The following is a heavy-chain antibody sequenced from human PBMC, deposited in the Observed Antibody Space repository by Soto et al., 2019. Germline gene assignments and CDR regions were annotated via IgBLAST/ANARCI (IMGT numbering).Heavy chain of an antibody. CDR2: IDPSDSYT. Sequence: HGESLKISCKGSGYSFTSYWISWVRQMPGKGLEWMGRIDPSDSYTNYSPSFQGHVTISADKSISTAYLQWSSLKASDTAMYYWGRNGGDVVVPAAIGDHYYYYGRDVWGKGPRATVP. V-gene: IGHV5-10-1*01. CDR1: GYSFTSYW. D-gene: IGHD2-2*01. CDR3: GRNGGDVVVPAAIGDHYYYYGRDV. J-gene: IGHJ6*04.